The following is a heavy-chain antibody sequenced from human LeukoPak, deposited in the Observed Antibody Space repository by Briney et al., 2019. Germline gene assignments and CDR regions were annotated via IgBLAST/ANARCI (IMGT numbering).Heavy chain of an antibody. Sequence: AGGSLRLSCAASGFTFSSYGMHWVRQAPGKGLEWVAFIRYDGSNKYYADSVKGRSTISRDNSKNTLYLQMNSLRAEDTAVYYCAKDFRHNDVLLWFGETIGSYFDYWGQGTLVTVSS. V-gene: IGHV3-30*02. J-gene: IGHJ4*02. D-gene: IGHD3-10*01. CDR2: IRYDGSNK. CDR3: AKDFRHNDVLLWFGETIGSYFDY. CDR1: GFTFSSYG.